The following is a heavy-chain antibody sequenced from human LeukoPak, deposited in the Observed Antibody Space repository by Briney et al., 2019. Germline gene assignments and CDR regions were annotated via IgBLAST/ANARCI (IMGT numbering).Heavy chain of an antibody. Sequence: SETLSLTCAVSGDSISSGAYSWSWIRQPPGKGLELIGYIYHDGSTYYNPSLKSRITISVDRSKNQFSLKLSSVTAADAAVYYCVGEDSGGWRFDYWGQGTLVTVSS. D-gene: IGHD3-22*01. V-gene: IGHV4-30-2*01. CDR2: IYHDGST. CDR3: VGEDSGGWRFDY. J-gene: IGHJ4*02. CDR1: GDSISSGAYS.